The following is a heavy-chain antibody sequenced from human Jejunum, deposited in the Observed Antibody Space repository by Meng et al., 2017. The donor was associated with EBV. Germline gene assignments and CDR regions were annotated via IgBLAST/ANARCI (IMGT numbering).Heavy chain of an antibody. V-gene: IGHV4-4*02. CDR3: ARASSERLLDY. CDR2: INQVGST. D-gene: IGHD1-14*01. CDR1: TDFISSYEW. J-gene: IGHJ4*02. Sequence: VHLQESGPGLVKPSETLSLTCAASTDFISSYEWWSWVRQPPGKGLEWFGEINQVGSTYYNPSLKSRVTISIDTSKRQFSLRLNSMTAADTAVYYCARASSERLLDYWGQGTLVTVSS.